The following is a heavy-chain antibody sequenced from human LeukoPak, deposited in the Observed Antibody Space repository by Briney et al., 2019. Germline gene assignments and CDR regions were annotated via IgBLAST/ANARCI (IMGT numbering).Heavy chain of an antibody. CDR3: ARDRGYYGSGSYSYYYYYMDV. D-gene: IGHD3-10*01. J-gene: IGHJ6*03. V-gene: IGHV4-61*02. CDR2: IYTSGST. Sequence: SETLSLTCTVSGGSISSGSYYWSWIRQPAGKGLEWIGRIYTSGSTNYNPSLKSRVTISEDTSKNQFSLKLSSVTAADTAVYYCARDRGYYGSGSYSYYYYYMDVWGKGTTVTVSS. CDR1: GGSISSGSYY.